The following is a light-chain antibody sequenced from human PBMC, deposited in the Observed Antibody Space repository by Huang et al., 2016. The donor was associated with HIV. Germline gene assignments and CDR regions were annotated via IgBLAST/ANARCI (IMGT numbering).Light chain of an antibody. CDR2: WSS. J-gene: IGKJ4*01. CDR1: QSVFYNSNDKYY. V-gene: IGKV4-1*01. CDR3: QQYYSTPLT. Sequence: DIVMTQSPASLAVSLGERATINCKSSQSVFYNSNDKYYLSWYQQKPGQPPKLLIYWSSTRESGVPDRFSGSGSGTDFTLTISSLQAEDVAVYYCQQYYSTPLTFGGGTKVEIK.